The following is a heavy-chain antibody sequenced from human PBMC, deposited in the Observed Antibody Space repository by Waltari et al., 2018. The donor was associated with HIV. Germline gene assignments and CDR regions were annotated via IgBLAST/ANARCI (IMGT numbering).Heavy chain of an antibody. CDR2: IKQDGSEK. Sequence: LEWVANIKQDGSEKYYVDSVKGRFTISRDNAKNSLYLQMNSLRAEDTAVYYCARDLDPRDILLGWFDPWGQGTLVTVSS. V-gene: IGHV3-7*01. D-gene: IGHD2-15*01. CDR3: ARDLDPRDILLGWFDP. J-gene: IGHJ5*02.